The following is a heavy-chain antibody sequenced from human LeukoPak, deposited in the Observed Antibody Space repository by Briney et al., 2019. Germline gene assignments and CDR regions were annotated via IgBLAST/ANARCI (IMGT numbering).Heavy chain of an antibody. Sequence: GGSLRLSCAASGFTFNNYGMHWVRQAPGKGLEWVAFIRYNGNNQYYADSVKGRFTISRDNSKSTLYLQMNSLRAEDTAVYYCAKDRYSYGLEGSNWFDPWGQGTLVTVSS. CDR1: GFTFNNYG. V-gene: IGHV3-30*02. CDR2: IRYNGNNQ. J-gene: IGHJ5*02. CDR3: AKDRYSYGLEGSNWFDP. D-gene: IGHD5-18*01.